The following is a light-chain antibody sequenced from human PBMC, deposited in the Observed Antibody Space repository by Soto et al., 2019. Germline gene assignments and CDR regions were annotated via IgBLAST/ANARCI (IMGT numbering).Light chain of an antibody. J-gene: IGKJ4*01. CDR3: QQRSNWALT. Sequence: LCLSPWETATLLSGASQTVSSYLAWYQQKTGKAPTLLIYDAYNKATRITATFSGSGSGTDFRLTISILEPEDFAVYYCQQRSNWALTFRAG. V-gene: IGKV3-11*01. CDR1: QTVSSY. CDR2: DAY.